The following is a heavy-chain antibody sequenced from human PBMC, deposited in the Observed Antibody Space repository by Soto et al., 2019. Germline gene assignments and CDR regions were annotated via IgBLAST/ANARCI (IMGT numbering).Heavy chain of an antibody. D-gene: IGHD3-10*01. J-gene: IGHJ3*01. Sequence: DVQLVESGGDLVQPGMSLRLSCAASGFTFDDYAMHWVRQPPGKGLEWVSGITWNSDRITYTDPVKGRFTISRDNAKNPLILQMNSLRAEDTALYYCVADYFGSGRGAFDFWGQGTMVTVSS. V-gene: IGHV3-9*01. CDR3: VADYFGSGRGAFDF. CDR1: GFTFDDYA. CDR2: ITWNSDRI.